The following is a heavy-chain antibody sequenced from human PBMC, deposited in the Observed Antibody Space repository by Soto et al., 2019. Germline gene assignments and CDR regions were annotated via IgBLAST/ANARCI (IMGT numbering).Heavy chain of an antibody. CDR3: PSHVGFSWYFDL. D-gene: IGHD1-26*01. V-gene: IGHV3-66*04. Sequence: EVQLVESGGGLVQPGGSLRLSCAASGFTVSSSYMGWVRQAPGKGLEWVSSIYSGGNTYYADSVRGRFTISTDNSNDTLYLQMNSLIVDDTAMYYCPSHVGFSWYFDLWGRGTLVTVSS. CDR1: GFTVSSSY. CDR2: IYSGGNT. J-gene: IGHJ2*01.